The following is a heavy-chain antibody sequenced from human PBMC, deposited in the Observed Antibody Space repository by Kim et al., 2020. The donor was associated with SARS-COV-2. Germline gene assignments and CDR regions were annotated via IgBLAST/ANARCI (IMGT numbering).Heavy chain of an antibody. D-gene: IGHD6-25*01. CDR1: GTSISIYD. CDR2: IDYTGRT. Sequence: SETRSLTCSVSGTSISIYDWGWIRQPPGKGLEWIGNIDYTGRTKYNPSLKSRVTISIDMSNKQFSLNLTSATAPDTAVYYFARDSYTVENSADDGFDLWG. V-gene: IGHV4-59*01. CDR3: ARDSYTVENSADDGFDL. J-gene: IGHJ3*01.